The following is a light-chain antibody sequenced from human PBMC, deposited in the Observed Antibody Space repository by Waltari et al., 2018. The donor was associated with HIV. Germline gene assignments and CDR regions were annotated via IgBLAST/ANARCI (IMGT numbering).Light chain of an antibody. V-gene: IGLV4-69*01. J-gene: IGLJ3*02. CDR2: VNSDGTH. CDR1: SDYSSNA. CDR3: KTWGTALEV. Sequence: TQSPSASASLGASVTLTCTLSSDYSSNAIEWHQQHPGKGPRYLMKVNSDGTHMKGEGIPDRFSGSNSGPERYLTISSLQSEDEADYYCKTWGTALEVFGGGTRLTVL.